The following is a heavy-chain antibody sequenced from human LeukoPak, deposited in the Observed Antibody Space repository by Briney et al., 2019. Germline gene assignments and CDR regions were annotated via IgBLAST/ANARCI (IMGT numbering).Heavy chain of an antibody. CDR3: AGVRSTSFDC. CDR2: ISSDGSST. J-gene: IGHJ4*02. CDR1: GFTFSSYW. D-gene: IGHD2-2*01. V-gene: IGHV3-74*01. Sequence: PGGSLRLSCAASGFTFSSYWMHWVRQAPGKGLVWVSRISSDGSSTSYADSVKGRFTISRDNAKNTLYLQMNSLRAEDTAVYYRAGVRSTSFDCWGQGALVTVSS.